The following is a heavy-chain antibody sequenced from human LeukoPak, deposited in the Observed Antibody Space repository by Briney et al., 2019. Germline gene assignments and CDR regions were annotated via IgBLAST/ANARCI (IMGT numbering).Heavy chain of an antibody. CDR3: AKGSGRISSYYYYYMDV. J-gene: IGHJ6*03. D-gene: IGHD6-19*01. Sequence: PGGSLRLSCAASGFTVSSYAMTWVRQAPGKGLEWGSAISGSGGSTDYADSVEGRFTISRDNSKNTLYLQMNSLRAEDTAVYYCAKGSGRISSYYYYYMDVWGKGTTVTVSS. CDR2: ISGSGGST. V-gene: IGHV3-23*01. CDR1: GFTVSSYA.